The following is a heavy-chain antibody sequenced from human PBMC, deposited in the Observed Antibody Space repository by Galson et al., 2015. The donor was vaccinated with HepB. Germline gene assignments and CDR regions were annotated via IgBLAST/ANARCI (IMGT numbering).Heavy chain of an antibody. Sequence: SLRLSCAASGFTFSSYSMNWVRQAPGKGLEWVSSISSSSSYIYYADSVKGRFTISRDNAKNSLYLQMNSLRAENTAVYYCARDRSRHYYDSSGYYSDWGQGTLVTVSS. CDR2: ISSSSSYI. D-gene: IGHD3-22*01. CDR3: ARDRSRHYYDSSGYYSD. J-gene: IGHJ4*02. CDR1: GFTFSSYS. V-gene: IGHV3-21*01.